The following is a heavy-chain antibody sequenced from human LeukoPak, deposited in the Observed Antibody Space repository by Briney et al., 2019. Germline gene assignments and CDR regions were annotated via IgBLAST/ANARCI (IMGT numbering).Heavy chain of an antibody. J-gene: IGHJ4*02. CDR3: AKVGDWNDAYYLDY. V-gene: IGHV3-23*01. CDR2: NSGSGGSA. Sequence: GGSLRLSCAASGFSFSSYAMSWVRQAPGKGLEWVSANSGSGGSAYYADSVKGRFTISRDNSKNTLYLQMNSLRAEDTAVYYCAKVGDWNDAYYLDYWGQGTLVTVSS. CDR1: GFSFSSYA. D-gene: IGHD1-1*01.